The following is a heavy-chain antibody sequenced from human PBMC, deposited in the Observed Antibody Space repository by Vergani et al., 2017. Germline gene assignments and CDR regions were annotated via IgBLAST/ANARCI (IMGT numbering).Heavy chain of an antibody. CDR1: GGSISSYY. CDR2: IYYSGST. V-gene: IGHV4-59*01. D-gene: IGHD2-15*01. J-gene: IGHJ4*02. CDR3: ARAFLGCSGGSCYSGYFDY. Sequence: QVQLQESGPGLVKPSETLSLTCTVSGGSISSYYWSWIRQPPGKGLEWIGYIYYSGSTNYNPSLKSRVTISVDTSKNQFSLKLGSVTAADTAVYYCARAFLGCSGGSCYSGYFDYWGQGTLVTVSS.